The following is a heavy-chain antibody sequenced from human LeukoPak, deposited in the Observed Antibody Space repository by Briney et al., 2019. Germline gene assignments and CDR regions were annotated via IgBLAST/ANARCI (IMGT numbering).Heavy chain of an antibody. D-gene: IGHD6-19*01. Sequence: GASVKVSCKAPGYTFTSYYMHWVRQAPGHGLEWRGIMNPSGGSTSYAQKFQGRVTMTRDTSTSTVYMELSSLRTEETAGYYFARAVRGYSSGWHRLLDFSGDGTLVTASP. CDR1: GYTFTSYY. CDR2: MNPSGGST. V-gene: IGHV1-46*01. J-gene: IGHJ4*01. CDR3: ARAVRGYSSGWHRLLDF.